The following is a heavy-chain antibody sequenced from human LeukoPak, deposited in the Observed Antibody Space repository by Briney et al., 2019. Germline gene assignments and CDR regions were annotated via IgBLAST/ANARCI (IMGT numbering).Heavy chain of an antibody. J-gene: IGHJ6*03. CDR2: INHSGST. Sequence: PSETLSLTCTVSGVSISPYYWSWIRQPPGKGLEWIGEINHSGSTNYNPSLKSRVTISVDTSKNQFSLKLSSVTAADTAVYYCARVSVYAMYYYYYYMDVWGKGTTVTVSS. CDR1: GVSISPYY. V-gene: IGHV4-34*01. D-gene: IGHD2-8*01. CDR3: ARVSVYAMYYYYYYMDV.